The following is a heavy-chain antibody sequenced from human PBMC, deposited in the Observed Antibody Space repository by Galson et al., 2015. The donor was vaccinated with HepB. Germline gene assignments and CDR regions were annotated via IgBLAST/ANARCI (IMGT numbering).Heavy chain of an antibody. D-gene: IGHD1-26*01. Sequence: SLRLSCAASGFTFSSYWMSWVRQAPGKGLEWVASIKEDGSEKNYVDSVKGRFTISRDNAKNSLFLQMNSRRAEDTAVYYCARGGSTYSYFDYWGQGTLVTVSS. CDR2: IKEDGSEK. V-gene: IGHV3-7*01. J-gene: IGHJ4*02. CDR3: ARGGSTYSYFDY. CDR1: GFTFSSYW.